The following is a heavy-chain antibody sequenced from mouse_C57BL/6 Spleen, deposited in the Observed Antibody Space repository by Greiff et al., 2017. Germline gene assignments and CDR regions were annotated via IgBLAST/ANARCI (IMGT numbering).Heavy chain of an antibody. D-gene: IGHD3-2*02. J-gene: IGHJ4*01. CDR1: GYSFTDYN. Sequence: VQLQQSGPELVKPGASVKISCKASGYSFTDYNMNWVKQSNGKSLEWIGVINPNYGTTSYNQKFRGKATLTVDQSSSTAYMQLNSLTSEDSAVYYCARREATTPDYYAMDYWGQGTSVTVSS. CDR3: ARREATTPDYYAMDY. CDR2: INPNYGTT. V-gene: IGHV1-39*01.